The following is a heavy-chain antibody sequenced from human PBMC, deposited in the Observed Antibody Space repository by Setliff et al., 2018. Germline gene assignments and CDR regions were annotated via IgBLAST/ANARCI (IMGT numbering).Heavy chain of an antibody. CDR2: IRSKAYGGTT. Sequence: GGSLRLSCAASGFTFSSYAMHWVRQAPGKGLEWVGFIRSKAYGGTTEYAASVKGRFTISRDDSKSIAYLQMNSLKTEDTAVYYCTRASSIAVAGSSIWGQGTLVTVSS. J-gene: IGHJ4*02. CDR3: TRASSIAVAGSSI. D-gene: IGHD6-19*01. V-gene: IGHV3-49*04. CDR1: GFTFSSYA.